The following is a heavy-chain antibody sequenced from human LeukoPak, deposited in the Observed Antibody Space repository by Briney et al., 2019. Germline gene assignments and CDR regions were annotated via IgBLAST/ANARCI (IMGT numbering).Heavy chain of an antibody. CDR3: ARDHYYVPDY. CDR1: GFTVSSNS. Sequence: PGGSLRLSCTVSGFTVSSNSWSWVRQAPGKGLVWVSRIHSGGIGTTYADSVKGRFTISRDNSKNTLDSQMNNLRAEDTAVYYCARDHYYVPDYWGQGTLVTVSS. J-gene: IGHJ4*02. V-gene: IGHV3-74*03. D-gene: IGHD3-10*02. CDR2: IHSGGIGT.